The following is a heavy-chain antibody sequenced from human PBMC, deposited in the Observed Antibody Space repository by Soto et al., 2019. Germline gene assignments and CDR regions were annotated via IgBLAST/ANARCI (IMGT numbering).Heavy chain of an antibody. CDR1: ADSSTISNSY. D-gene: IGHD1-1*01. CDR3: ARHRIEVVWRGFDF. J-gene: IGHJ4*02. CDR2: SSYNGGT. Sequence: PSETLSLTCTVSADSSTISNSYWGWLRQPPGKGLQWIGSSSYNGGTSYNPSLKGRVAISVDTSKKQSSLQVTSVTAADTAVYYCARHRIEVVWRGFDFWGQGSPVTVSS. V-gene: IGHV4-39*01.